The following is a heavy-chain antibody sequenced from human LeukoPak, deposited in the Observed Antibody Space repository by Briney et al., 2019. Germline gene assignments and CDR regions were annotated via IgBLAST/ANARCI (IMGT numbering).Heavy chain of an antibody. CDR1: GYTFTSYD. J-gene: IGHJ4*02. V-gene: IGHV1-8*01. CDR3: ARGRRDSSGYYYVFYLDY. D-gene: IGHD3-22*01. CDR2: MNPNSGNT. Sequence: ASVKVSCKASGYTFTSYDINWVRQATEPGLEGMGWMNPNSGNTGYAQKFQGRVTMTRNTSISTAYMELSSLRSEDTAVYYCARGRRDSSGYYYVFYLDYWGQGTLVTVSS.